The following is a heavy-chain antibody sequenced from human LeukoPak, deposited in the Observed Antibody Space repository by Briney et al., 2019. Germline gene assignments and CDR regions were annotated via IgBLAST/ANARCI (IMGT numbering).Heavy chain of an antibody. CDR2: IYPGDSDT. V-gene: IGHV5-51*01. Sequence: GESLKISCKGSGYSFTSYWIGWVRQMPEKGLEWMGIIYPGDSDTRYSPSFQGQVTISADKSISTAYLQWSSLKASDTAMYYCARVLTGLAVAGYYYYYGMDVWGQGTTVTVSS. CDR3: ARVLTGLAVAGYYYYYGMDV. CDR1: GYSFTSYW. D-gene: IGHD6-19*01. J-gene: IGHJ6*02.